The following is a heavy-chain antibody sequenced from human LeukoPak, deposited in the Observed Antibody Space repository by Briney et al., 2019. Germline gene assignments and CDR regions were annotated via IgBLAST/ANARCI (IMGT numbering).Heavy chain of an antibody. V-gene: IGHV4-34*01. Sequence: SETLSLTCAVYGGSFSGYYWSWIRQPPGKGLEWIGEINHRGSTNYNPSLKSRVTISVDTSKNQFSLKLSSVTAADTAVYYCARGRGLRDIVVVPAAITFPFDYWGQGTLVTVSS. CDR3: ARGRGLRDIVVVPAAITFPFDY. D-gene: IGHD2-2*01. CDR2: INHRGST. J-gene: IGHJ4*02. CDR1: GGSFSGYY.